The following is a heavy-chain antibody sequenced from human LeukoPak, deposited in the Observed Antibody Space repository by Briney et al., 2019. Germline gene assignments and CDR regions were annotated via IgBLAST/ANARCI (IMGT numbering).Heavy chain of an antibody. V-gene: IGHV1-24*01. CDR2: FDPEDGET. J-gene: IGHJ4*02. D-gene: IGHD1-26*01. CDR3: ATDVRSYYYFDY. CDR1: GYTLTELS. Sequence: GASVKVSCKVSGYTLTELSMHCVRQAPGKGLEWMGGFDPEDGETIYAQKFQGRVTMTEDTSTDTAYMELSSLRSEDTAVYYCATDVRSYYYFDYWGQGTLVTVSS.